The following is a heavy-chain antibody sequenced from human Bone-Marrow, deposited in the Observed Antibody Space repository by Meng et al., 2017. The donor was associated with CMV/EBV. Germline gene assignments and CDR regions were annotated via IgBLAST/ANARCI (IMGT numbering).Heavy chain of an antibody. Sequence: ASVKVSCKASGYTFTSYGISWVRQAPGQGLEWMGWISAYNGNTNFAQNLQGRVTMTADTSTSTAYMELRSLRSDDTAVYYCARGDSSAYYTGPYAFDIWGQGTMATFSS. D-gene: IGHD3-22*01. CDR1: GYTFTSYG. CDR2: ISAYNGNT. V-gene: IGHV1-18*01. J-gene: IGHJ3*02. CDR3: ARGDSSAYYTGPYAFDI.